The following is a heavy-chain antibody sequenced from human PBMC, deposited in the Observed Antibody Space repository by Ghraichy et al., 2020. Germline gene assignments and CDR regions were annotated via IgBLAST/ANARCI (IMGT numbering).Heavy chain of an antibody. Sequence: ASVKVSCKASGYTFTSYGISWVRQAPGQGLEWMGWISAYNGNTNYAQKLQGRVTMTTDTSTSTAYMELRSLRSDDTAVYYCARDHPGGATDDHGLVEFDYCGQRTLVTGSS. CDR1: GYTFTSYG. V-gene: IGHV1-18*01. CDR2: ISAYNGNT. D-gene: IGHD1-26*01. J-gene: IGHJ4*02. CDR3: ARDHPGGATDDHGLVEFDY.